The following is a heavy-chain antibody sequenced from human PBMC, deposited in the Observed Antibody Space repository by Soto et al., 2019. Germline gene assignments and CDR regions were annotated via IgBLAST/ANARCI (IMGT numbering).Heavy chain of an antibody. CDR1: GYTFTSYD. J-gene: IGHJ5*02. V-gene: IGHV1-8*01. D-gene: IGHD2-8*01. CDR2: MNPNSGNT. Sequence: QVQLVQSGAEVKQPGASVKVSCKASGYTFTSYDINWVRQATGQGLEWMGWMNPNSGNTGYAQKFQGRVTMTRNTSISAAYMELSSLRSEETAVYYCARGPLRGYCTNVVCYGNWFDPLVQGTLVTVSS. CDR3: ARGPLRGYCTNVVCYGNWFDP.